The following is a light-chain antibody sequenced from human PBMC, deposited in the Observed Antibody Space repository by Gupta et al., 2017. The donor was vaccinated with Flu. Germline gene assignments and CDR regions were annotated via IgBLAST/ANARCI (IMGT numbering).Light chain of an antibody. CDR1: SSDVGAYDY. J-gene: IGLJ1*01. CDR2: EVN. V-gene: IGLV2-14*01. CDR3: SSYTSSSAYV. Sequence: SITISCTGTSSDVGAYDYVYWYQQHPGKAPKLMIYEVNNRPSGVSNRFSGSKSGNTASLTISGLQTEDEADYFCSSYTSSSAYVFGFGTKVTVL.